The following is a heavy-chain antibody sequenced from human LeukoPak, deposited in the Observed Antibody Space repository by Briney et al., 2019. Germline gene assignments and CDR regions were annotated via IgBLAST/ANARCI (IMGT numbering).Heavy chain of an antibody. Sequence: GGSLRLSCAASGFTFSSYSMNWVRQAPGKGLEWVSSISSSSSYMYYADSVKGRFTISRDNAKNSLYLQMNSLRAEDTAVYYCARDSAARPPFDPWGQGTLVTVSS. V-gene: IGHV3-21*01. CDR1: GFTFSSYS. CDR3: ARDSAARPPFDP. D-gene: IGHD6-6*01. J-gene: IGHJ5*02. CDR2: ISSSSSYM.